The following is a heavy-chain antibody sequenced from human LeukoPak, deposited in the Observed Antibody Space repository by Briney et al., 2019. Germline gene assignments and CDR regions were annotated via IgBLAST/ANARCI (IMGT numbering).Heavy chain of an antibody. Sequence: SETLSLTCTVSGGSISSSSYYWSWIRQPPGKGLEWIGYIYYSGSTNYNPSLKSRVTISVDTSKNQFSLKLSSVTAADTAVYYCARVGTYGSGSYLSWLDYWGQGTLVTVSS. D-gene: IGHD3-10*01. CDR1: GGSISSSSYY. CDR2: IYYSGST. J-gene: IGHJ4*02. V-gene: IGHV4-61*05. CDR3: ARVGTYGSGSYLSWLDY.